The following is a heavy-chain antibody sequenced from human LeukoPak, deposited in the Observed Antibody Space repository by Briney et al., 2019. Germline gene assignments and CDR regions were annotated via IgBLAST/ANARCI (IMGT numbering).Heavy chain of an antibody. CDR2: IYHSVST. CDR1: GYSISCGYY. CDR3: ASQYCSSTSCYADDAFDI. D-gene: IGHD2-2*01. Sequence: SETLSLTCAVSGYSISCGYYRGWIRQPPGQGLEWIGSIYHSVSTNCNPSLKSRVTISVDTTKSQFSLKLSSVTATDTAVYYCASQYCSSTSCYADDAFDIWGQGTMVTVSS. V-gene: IGHV4-38-2*01. J-gene: IGHJ3*02.